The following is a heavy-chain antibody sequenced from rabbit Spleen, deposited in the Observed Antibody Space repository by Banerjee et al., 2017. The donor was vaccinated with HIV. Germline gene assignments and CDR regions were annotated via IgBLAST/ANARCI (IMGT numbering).Heavy chain of an antibody. CDR3: ARGSAAMTMVITGFYFNL. V-gene: IGHV1S40*01. CDR1: GFSFSSSYY. J-gene: IGHJ4*01. Sequence: QSLEESGGDRVQPGASLTLTCTASGFSFSSSYYMCWVRQAPGKGLESIACIYGGDGGSTWYASWAKGRFTISKTSSTTVTLQVTSLTAADTATYFCARGSAAMTMVITGFYFNLWGQGTLVTVS. CDR2: IYGGDGGST. D-gene: IGHD2-1*01.